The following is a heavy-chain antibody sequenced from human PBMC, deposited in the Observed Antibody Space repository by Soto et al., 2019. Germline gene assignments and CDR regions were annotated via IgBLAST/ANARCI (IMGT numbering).Heavy chain of an antibody. V-gene: IGHV3-23*01. Sequence: VGSLRLSCAASGFTFSSYAMSWVRQAPGKGLEWVSAISGSGGSTYYADSVKGRFTISRDNSKNTLYLQMNSLRAEDTAVYYCAKDQYYYDSSGYYNYWGQGTLVTVSS. J-gene: IGHJ4*02. CDR3: AKDQYYYDSSGYYNY. D-gene: IGHD3-22*01. CDR2: ISGSGGST. CDR1: GFTFSSYA.